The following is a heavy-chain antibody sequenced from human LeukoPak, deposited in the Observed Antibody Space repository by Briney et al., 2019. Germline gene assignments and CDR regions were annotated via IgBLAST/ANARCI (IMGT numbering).Heavy chain of an antibody. J-gene: IGHJ1*01. Sequence: GASVKFSCKASGYTFTGYYMHWVRQATGQGLEWMGWINPNSGGTNYAQKFQGWVTMTRDTSISTAYMELSRLRSDDTAVYYCAREAPYYYGSGSYPYFQHWGQGTLVTVSS. D-gene: IGHD3-10*01. V-gene: IGHV1-2*04. CDR2: INPNSGGT. CDR3: AREAPYYYGSGSYPYFQH. CDR1: GYTFTGYY.